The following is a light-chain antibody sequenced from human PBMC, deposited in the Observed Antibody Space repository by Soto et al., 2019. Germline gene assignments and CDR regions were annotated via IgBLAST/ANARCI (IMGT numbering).Light chain of an antibody. Sequence: DIQLTQSPSFLSASVGGRVTITCRASQAISSHLAWYQQKPGKAPNLLIYGASTLQSGVPSRFSGSGSGTKFTLTIASLQPEDFATYYCQQFNNYGITFGPGTKVDIK. CDR1: QAISSH. V-gene: IGKV1-9*01. CDR2: GAS. CDR3: QQFNNYGIT. J-gene: IGKJ3*01.